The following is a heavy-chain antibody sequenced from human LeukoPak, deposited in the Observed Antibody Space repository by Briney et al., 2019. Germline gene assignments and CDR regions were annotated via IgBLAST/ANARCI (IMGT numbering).Heavy chain of an antibody. V-gene: IGHV3-48*04. CDR2: ISSSGSTI. D-gene: IGHD3-10*02. CDR3: AELGITMIGGV. Sequence: GGSLRLSCAASGFSFSSHGMNWVRQAPGKGLEWVSYISSSGSTIYYADSVKGRFTISRDNAKNSLYLQMNSLRAEDTAVYYCAELGITMIGGVWGKGTTVTISS. J-gene: IGHJ6*04. CDR1: GFSFSSHG.